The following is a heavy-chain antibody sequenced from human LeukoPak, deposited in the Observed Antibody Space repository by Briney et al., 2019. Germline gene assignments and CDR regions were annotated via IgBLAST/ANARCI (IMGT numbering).Heavy chain of an antibody. V-gene: IGHV1-2*02. CDR3: GREPRSTRCPDY. CDR1: GYTFTVYF. J-gene: IGHJ4*02. CDR2: INPNSGGT. D-gene: IGHD2-2*01. Sequence: ASVKVSCKASGYTFTVYFMHWVRQAPRQGLEWMGWINPNSGGTNYAQKSQGRVTMTRDTSLSTAYMEPSRLRSDDTAVYYCGREPRSTRCPDYWVRGTLVTVSS.